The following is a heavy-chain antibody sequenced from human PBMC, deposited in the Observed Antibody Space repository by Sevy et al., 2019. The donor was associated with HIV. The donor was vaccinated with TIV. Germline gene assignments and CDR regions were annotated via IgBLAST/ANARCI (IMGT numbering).Heavy chain of an antibody. Sequence: SETLSLTCTVSGGSISSYYWSWNRQPPGKGLEWIGYIYYSGSTNYNPSLKSRVTISVDTSKNQFSLKLSSVTAADTAVYYCARSPSGWYYFDYWGQGTLVTVSS. D-gene: IGHD6-19*01. CDR1: GGSISSYY. V-gene: IGHV4-59*13. CDR2: IYYSGST. CDR3: ARSPSGWYYFDY. J-gene: IGHJ4*02.